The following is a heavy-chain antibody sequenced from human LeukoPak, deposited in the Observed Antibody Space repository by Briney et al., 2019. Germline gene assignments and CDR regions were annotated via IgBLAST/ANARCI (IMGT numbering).Heavy chain of an antibody. D-gene: IGHD1-26*01. J-gene: IGHJ4*02. V-gene: IGHV4-59*01. CDR1: GGSISSYY. Sequence: SETLSLTCTVSGGSISSYYWSWIRQPPGKGLEWIGYIYYSGSTNYNPSLKSRVTISVDTSKNQFSLKLSSVTAADTAVYYCAIWSRGSGSYAYWGQGTLVTVSS. CDR2: IYYSGST. CDR3: AIWSRGSGSYAY.